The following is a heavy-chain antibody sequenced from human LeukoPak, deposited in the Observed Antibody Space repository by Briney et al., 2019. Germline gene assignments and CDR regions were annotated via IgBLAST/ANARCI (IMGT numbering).Heavy chain of an antibody. CDR1: GFTFSSYA. J-gene: IGHJ4*02. D-gene: IGHD3-10*01. Sequence: GGSLRLSCAASGFTFSSYAMSWVRQAPGKGLEWVSSIFGSGAGTQYADSVKGRFTISRDNPKNTLYLQMNSLRAEDTAVYYCAKDLISPRSVGSSEKIDYWGQGTLVTVSS. V-gene: IGHV3-23*01. CDR3: AKDLISPRSVGSSEKIDY. CDR2: IFGSGAGT.